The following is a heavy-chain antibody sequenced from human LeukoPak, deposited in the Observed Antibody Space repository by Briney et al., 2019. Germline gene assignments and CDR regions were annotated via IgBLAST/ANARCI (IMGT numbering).Heavy chain of an antibody. D-gene: IGHD3-10*01. Sequence: PSETLSLTCTVSGGSISSHYWSWIRQPPGKGLEWIGYIYYSGSTNYNPSLKSRVTISVDTSKNQFSLKLSSVTAADTAVYYCARDQLWFGEDYYYYMDVWGKGTTVTVSS. CDR2: IYYSGST. CDR3: ARDQLWFGEDYYYYMDV. V-gene: IGHV4-59*11. CDR1: GGSISSHY. J-gene: IGHJ6*03.